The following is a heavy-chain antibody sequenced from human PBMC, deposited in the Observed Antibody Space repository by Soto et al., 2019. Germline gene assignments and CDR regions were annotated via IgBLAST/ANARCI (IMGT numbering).Heavy chain of an antibody. CDR1: GGSISSYY. J-gene: IGHJ4*02. D-gene: IGHD5-12*01. CDR3: ASSESPVAFAY. Sequence: SEARSLRCTVSGGSISSYYWSWIRQPPGEGLEWIGYIYYSGSTNYNPSLKSRVTISVDTSKNQFSLKLSSVTAADTAVYYCASSESPVAFAYRGQGTLVTVSS. V-gene: IGHV4-59*08. CDR2: IYYSGST.